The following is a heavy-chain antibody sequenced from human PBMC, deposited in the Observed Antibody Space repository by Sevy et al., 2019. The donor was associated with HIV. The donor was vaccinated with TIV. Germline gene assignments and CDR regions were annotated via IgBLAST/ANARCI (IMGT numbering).Heavy chain of an antibody. D-gene: IGHD2-15*01. CDR2: INQNGSVT. Sequence: GGSLRLSCAASGVSLNSFWMNWVRQTPGKGLEWVANINQNGSVTYYVDSVKGRFTISRDNSRNLRYLQMTSLRVEDTALYYCVRAVATNGSFWGQGILVTVSS. CDR3: VRAVATNGSF. J-gene: IGHJ4*02. V-gene: IGHV3-7*01. CDR1: GVSLNSFW.